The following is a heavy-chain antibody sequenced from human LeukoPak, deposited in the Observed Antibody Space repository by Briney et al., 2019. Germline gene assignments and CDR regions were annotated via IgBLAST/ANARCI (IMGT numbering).Heavy chain of an antibody. CDR1: GFRFNSHH. Sequence: PGGSLRLSCAVSGFRFNSHHMHWVRQAPNKGLEWVAVAPHDRSSPSHAASVNGRFTISRDNSKDTLFLHMDSLRVDDTAVYYCARDPCNSSWDLSCYHYYMDVWGKGTTVTVSS. CDR3: ARDPCNSSWDLSCYHYYMDV. CDR2: APHDRSSP. D-gene: IGHD2/OR15-2a*01. V-gene: IGHV3-30*03. J-gene: IGHJ6*03.